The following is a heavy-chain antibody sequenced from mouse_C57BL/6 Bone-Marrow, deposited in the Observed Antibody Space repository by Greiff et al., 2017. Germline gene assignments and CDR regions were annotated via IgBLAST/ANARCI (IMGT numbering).Heavy chain of an antibody. CDR1: GYTFTSYW. CDR2: IDPSDSYT. Sequence: QVQLQQPGAELVMPGASVKLSCKASGYTFTSYWMHWVKQRPGQGLEWIGEIDPSDSYTKYNQKFKGKSTLTVDKSSSTAYMQPSSLTSEDSAVYDCAKGDGYRFAYWGQGTLVTVSA. J-gene: IGHJ3*01. V-gene: IGHV1-69*01. CDR3: AKGDGYRFAY. D-gene: IGHD2-3*01.